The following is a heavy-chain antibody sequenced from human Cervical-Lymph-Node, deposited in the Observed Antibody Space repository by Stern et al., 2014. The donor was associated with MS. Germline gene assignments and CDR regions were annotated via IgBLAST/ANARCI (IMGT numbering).Heavy chain of an antibody. D-gene: IGHD6-13*01. CDR1: GASIGSSHW. Sequence: QLQLQESGPGLVKPSGTLYLTCAVSGASIGSSHWWSWVRQPPGKGLEWIGEIYHTGNINYNPSLKSRVTISLDKSKNQFSLRLNSVTAADTAIYYCAKEGRVSRFDSWGQGTLVTVSS. J-gene: IGHJ4*02. CDR3: AKEGRVSRFDS. V-gene: IGHV4-4*02. CDR2: IYHTGNI.